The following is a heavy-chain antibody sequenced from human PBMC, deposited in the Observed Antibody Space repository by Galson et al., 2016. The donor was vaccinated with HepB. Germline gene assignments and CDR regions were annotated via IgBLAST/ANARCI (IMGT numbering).Heavy chain of an antibody. V-gene: IGHV3-53*01. Sequence: SLRLSCAVSGFLVNSSYMTWVRLAPGKGLEWVAITYSGGSKQYAGSVKGRVTISRDTSSQTLFLEVSDLRAEDTGIYYCARGYTSGVPFWWGQGTLVTVSS. CDR1: GFLVNSSY. CDR2: TYSGGSK. J-gene: IGHJ4*02. CDR3: ARGYTSGVPFW. D-gene: IGHD2-8*01.